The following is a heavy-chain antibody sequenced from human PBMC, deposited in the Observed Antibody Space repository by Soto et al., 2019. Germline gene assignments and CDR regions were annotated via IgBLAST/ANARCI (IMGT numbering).Heavy chain of an antibody. J-gene: IGHJ3*01. CDR1: GLTFSSSA. Sequence: EVHLLESGGGLVQPGGSPRLSCAASGLTFSSSAMNWVRQAPGKGLEWVSRISGSGDGTLYADSVKGRFTISRDNSKNTLYLHMTSLRGEDTAVYYCTKRGYCNILDCYDAFDVWGQGTLVTVSS. CDR2: ISGSGDGT. V-gene: IGHV3-23*01. D-gene: IGHD2-21*02. CDR3: TKRGYCNILDCYDAFDV.